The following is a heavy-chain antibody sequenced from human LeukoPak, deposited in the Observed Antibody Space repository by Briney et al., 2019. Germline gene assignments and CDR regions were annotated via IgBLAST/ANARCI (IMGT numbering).Heavy chain of an antibody. CDR2: ISSTGTNI. V-gene: IGHV3-11*01. CDR3: ARVGQWLVRD. Sequence: GGSLRLSCAASGFTFSDYYMSWIRQAPGKGLEWVSDISSTGTNIYYADSVKGRFTVSRDNAKKSLYLQMNSLRAEDTAVYYCARVGQWLVRDWGQGTLVTVSS. CDR1: GFTFSDYY. D-gene: IGHD6-19*01. J-gene: IGHJ4*02.